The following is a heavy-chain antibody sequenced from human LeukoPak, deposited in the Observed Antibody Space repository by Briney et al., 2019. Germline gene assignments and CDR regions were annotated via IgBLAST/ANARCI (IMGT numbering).Heavy chain of an antibody. Sequence: ASVKVSCKASGYTFTSYDINWVRQATGQGLEWMGWMNPNSGNTGYAQKFQGRVTMTRNTSISTAYMELSSLRSEDTAVYYCARGNRGVIISDLNWFDPWGQGTLVTVSS. CDR3: ARGNRGVIISDLNWFDP. V-gene: IGHV1-8*01. D-gene: IGHD3-10*01. J-gene: IGHJ5*02. CDR1: GYTFTSYD. CDR2: MNPNSGNT.